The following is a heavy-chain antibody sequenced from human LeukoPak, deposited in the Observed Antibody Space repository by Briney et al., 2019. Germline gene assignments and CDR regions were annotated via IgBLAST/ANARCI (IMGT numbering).Heavy chain of an antibody. Sequence: SGGSLRLSCAASGFTFSSYSMNWVRQAPGKGLEWVGRIKSKTDGGTTDYAAPVKGRFTISRDDSKNTLYLQMNSLKTEDTAVYYCTTDPPPEFLEWPSPFGYWGQGTLVTVSS. J-gene: IGHJ4*02. CDR3: TTDPPPEFLEWPSPFGY. CDR2: IKSKTDGGTT. CDR1: GFTFSSYS. D-gene: IGHD3-3*01. V-gene: IGHV3-15*01.